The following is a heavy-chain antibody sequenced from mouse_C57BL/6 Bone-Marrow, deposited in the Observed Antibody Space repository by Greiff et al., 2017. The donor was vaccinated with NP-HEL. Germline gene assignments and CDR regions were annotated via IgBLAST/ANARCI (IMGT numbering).Heavy chain of an antibody. CDR1: GYTFTSYW. D-gene: IGHD1-1*01. J-gene: IGHJ2*01. CDR3: ALITTVVGDYFDY. V-gene: IGHV1-64*01. CDR2: IHPNSGST. Sequence: QVQLQQPGAELVKPGASVKLSCKASGYTFTSYWMHWVKQRPGQGLEWIGMIHPNSGSTNYNEKFKSKATLTVDKSSSTAYMQLSSLTSEDSAVYYCALITTVVGDYFDYWGQGTTLTVSS.